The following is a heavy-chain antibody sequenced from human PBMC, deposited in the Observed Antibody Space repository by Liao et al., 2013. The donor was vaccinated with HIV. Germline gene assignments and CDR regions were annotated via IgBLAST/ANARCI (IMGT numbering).Heavy chain of an antibody. D-gene: IGHD2-15*01. Sequence: QVQLPQWGAGLLKPSETLSRTCAVYGGTFRDYYWAWIRQSPGKGLEWIGEINHSGSTNYNPSLKSRATISVDTSKNQFSLKLSSVTAADTAVYYCARVHEIWGYFDYWGQGTLVTVSS. J-gene: IGHJ4*02. CDR1: GGTFRDYY. V-gene: IGHV4-34*01. CDR2: INHSGST. CDR3: ARVHEIWGYFDY.